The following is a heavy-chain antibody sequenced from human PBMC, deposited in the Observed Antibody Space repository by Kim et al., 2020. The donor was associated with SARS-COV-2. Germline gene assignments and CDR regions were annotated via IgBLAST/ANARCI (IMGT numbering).Heavy chain of an antibody. J-gene: IGHJ6*02. D-gene: IGHD3-16*01. V-gene: IGHV3-33*06. CDR2: IWYDGSNK. Sequence: GGSLRLSCAASGFTFSSYGMHWVRQAPGQGLEWVAVIWYDGSNKYYADSVKGRFTISRDNSKNTLYLQMNSLRAEETAVYYCAKDRKVLYVWGSYSGMDVWGQETTVTVSS. CDR1: GFTFSSYG. CDR3: AKDRKVLYVWGSYSGMDV.